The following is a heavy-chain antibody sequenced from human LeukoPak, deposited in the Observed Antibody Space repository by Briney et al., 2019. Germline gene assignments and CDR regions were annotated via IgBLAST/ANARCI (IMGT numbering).Heavy chain of an antibody. Sequence: GSXXLSSAASGFTLSSNYMSWVRQAPGKGREWVSVIYSGGSTYYAECVRGRFTISRDNSKNTLYLQMNSLRSEDTAVYYCARSAIFTPFDYWGQGTLVTVSS. J-gene: IGHJ4*02. V-gene: IGHV3-53*01. CDR3: ARSAIFTPFDY. D-gene: IGHD5-18*01. CDR1: GFTLSSNY. CDR2: IYSGGST.